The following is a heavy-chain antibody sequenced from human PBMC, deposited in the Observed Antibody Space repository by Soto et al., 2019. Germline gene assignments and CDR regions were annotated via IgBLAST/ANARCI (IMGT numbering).Heavy chain of an antibody. Sequence: ASVKVSCKASGDTFTGHYMHWVRQAPGQGLEWMGWINPYTGGTKYAQKFHGRVTMTRDMSISTAYLEVDRLTSDDTAVYFCARGRLSSSALPLFDNWGQGTLVTVSS. CDR2: INPYTGGT. CDR1: GDTFTGHY. V-gene: IGHV1-2*02. CDR3: ARGRLSSSALPLFDN. J-gene: IGHJ4*02. D-gene: IGHD6-13*01.